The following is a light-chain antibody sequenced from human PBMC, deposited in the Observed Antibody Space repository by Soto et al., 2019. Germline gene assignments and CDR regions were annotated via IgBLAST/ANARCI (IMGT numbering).Light chain of an antibody. CDR2: GAS. J-gene: IGKJ4*01. CDR1: QSVSSSY. Sequence: EIVLTQSPGTLSLSPGERATLSCRASQSVSSSYLAWYQQKPGQAPRLLIYGASSRATGITDRFSGSGSGTDFTLTISRLEPEDFAVYYCQQYGSSPPRTFGGGTKVELK. CDR3: QQYGSSPPRT. V-gene: IGKV3-20*01.